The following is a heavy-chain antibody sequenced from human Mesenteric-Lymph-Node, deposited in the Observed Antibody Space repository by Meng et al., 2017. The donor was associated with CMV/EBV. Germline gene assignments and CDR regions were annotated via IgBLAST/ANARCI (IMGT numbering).Heavy chain of an antibody. Sequence: DSMNWVRQASGKGLEWVSSISSSSSNIYYADSVKGRFTISRDNAKNSLYLQMNSLRAEDTAVYYCARDTDYCSSTSCYDSAYNWFDPWGQGTLVTVSS. CDR1: DS. D-gene: IGHD2-2*01. CDR3: ARDTDYCSSTSCYDSAYNWFDP. J-gene: IGHJ5*02. CDR2: ISSSSSNI. V-gene: IGHV3-21*01.